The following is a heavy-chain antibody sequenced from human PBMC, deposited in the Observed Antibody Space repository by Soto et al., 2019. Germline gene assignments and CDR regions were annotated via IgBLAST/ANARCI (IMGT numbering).Heavy chain of an antibody. Sequence: ASVKVSCKASGYTFTGYYMHCVRQAPGQGREWMGWINPSSGGTNYAHKFQGWVTMTRDTSISTAYMELSRLRYDDTAAYYCARDGIPAASRRYYYYYMDVWGKGTTVTASS. CDR2: INPSSGGT. V-gene: IGHV1-2*04. D-gene: IGHD2-2*01. CDR1: GYTFTGYY. J-gene: IGHJ6*03. CDR3: ARDGIPAASRRYYYYYMDV.